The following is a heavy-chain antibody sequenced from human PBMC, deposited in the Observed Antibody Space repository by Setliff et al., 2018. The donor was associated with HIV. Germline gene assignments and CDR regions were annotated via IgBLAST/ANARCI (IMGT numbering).Heavy chain of an antibody. D-gene: IGHD6-19*01. Sequence: ASVKVSCKASGYTFTSSVINWVRQATGQGLEWMGWMNPNSGNTGYAQKFQGRVTMTRDTSIRTAYMELGSLRSEGTAVYYCARGAWYTSGWYSSRYLDVWGKGTTVTVSS. CDR1: GYTFTSSV. V-gene: IGHV1-8*02. J-gene: IGHJ6*03. CDR3: ARGAWYTSGWYSSRYLDV. CDR2: MNPNSGNT.